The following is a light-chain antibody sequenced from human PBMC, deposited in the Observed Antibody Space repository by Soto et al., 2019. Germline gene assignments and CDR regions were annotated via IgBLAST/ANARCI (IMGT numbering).Light chain of an antibody. CDR2: TAS. V-gene: IGKV1-39*01. Sequence: DIQMTQSPSSLSASVGDRVTITCRASQNIATYLNWYQQKPGKAPTVLIYTASTLQSGVPSRFSGSGSGTDFTLSINSLQPEDSATYYCHQSYSSLVYTFGPGTKLQIK. CDR3: HQSYSSLVYT. J-gene: IGKJ2*01. CDR1: QNIATY.